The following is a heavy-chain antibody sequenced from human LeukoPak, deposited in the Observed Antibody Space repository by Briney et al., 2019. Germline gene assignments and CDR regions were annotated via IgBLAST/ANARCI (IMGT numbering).Heavy chain of an antibody. D-gene: IGHD3-9*01. CDR2: IGGRDGGT. V-gene: IGHV3-23*01. CDR1: GFIFSNYA. Sequence: PGGSLRLSCAASGFIFSNYAMSWVRQAPGKGLEWVSAIGGRDGGTYYADSVMGRFTVSRDDPKNTLYLQMNTLRAEDTAVYYCVKWGDYDILTGYYDSDYWGQGTLVTVSS. CDR3: VKWGDYDILTGYYDSDY. J-gene: IGHJ4*02.